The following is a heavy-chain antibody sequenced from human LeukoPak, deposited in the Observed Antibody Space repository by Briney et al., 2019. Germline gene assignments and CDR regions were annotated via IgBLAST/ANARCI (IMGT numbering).Heavy chain of an antibody. J-gene: IGHJ4*02. D-gene: IGHD3-10*01. CDR2: ISYDGSNK. V-gene: IGHV3-30*18. CDR3: AKALRGYYFDY. Sequence: SGGSLRLSCAASGFTFSSYGMHWVRQAPGKGLEWVAVISYDGSNKYYADSVKGRFTISRDNSKNTLYLQMNSLRAEDTAVYYCAKALRGYYFDYWGQGTLVTVSS. CDR1: GFTFSSYG.